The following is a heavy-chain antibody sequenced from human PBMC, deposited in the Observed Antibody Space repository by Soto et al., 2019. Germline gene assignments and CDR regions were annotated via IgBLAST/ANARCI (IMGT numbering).Heavy chain of an antibody. J-gene: IGHJ6*02. D-gene: IGHD1-26*01. CDR3: ARVSGSYYYGMDV. Sequence: QVQLQESGPGLVKPSGTLSLTCAVSGGSISSSNWWSWVRQPPGKGLEWIGEIYHSGSTNYNPSLKSRVPXSXDXXKNQFSLKLSSVTAADTAGYYCARVSGSYYYGMDVWGQGTTVTVSS. CDR2: IYHSGST. CDR1: GGSISSSNW. V-gene: IGHV4-4*02.